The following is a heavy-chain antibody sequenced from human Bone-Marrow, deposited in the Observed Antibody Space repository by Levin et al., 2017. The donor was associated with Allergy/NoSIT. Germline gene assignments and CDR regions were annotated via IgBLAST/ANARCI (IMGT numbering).Heavy chain of an antibody. J-gene: IGHJ4*02. CDR2: VYYSGVT. Sequence: PSETLSLTCTVSGGSMRSYYWGWLRQPPGKGLEWIGYVYYSGVTNYNPSLMSRVTISVDTSRNQFSLKLSSVTAADTAVYFCAREEGETFDYWGQGILVTVSS. CDR1: GGSMRSYY. CDR3: AREEGETFDY. V-gene: IGHV4-59*01.